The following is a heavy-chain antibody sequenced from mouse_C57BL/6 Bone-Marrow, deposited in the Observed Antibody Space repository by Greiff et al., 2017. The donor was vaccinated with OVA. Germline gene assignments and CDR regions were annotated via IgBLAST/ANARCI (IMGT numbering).Heavy chain of an antibody. J-gene: IGHJ4*01. CDR1: GYAFSSYW. V-gene: IGHV1-80*01. CDR2: LYPGDGDT. Sequence: VQLQQSGAELVKPGASVKISCKASGYAFSSYWMNWVKQRPGKGLEWIGQLYPGDGDTNYNGKFKGKATLTADKSSSTAYMQRSSLTSEDSAVYFCARRSWYYAMDYWGQGTSVTVSS. CDR3: ARRSWYYAMDY.